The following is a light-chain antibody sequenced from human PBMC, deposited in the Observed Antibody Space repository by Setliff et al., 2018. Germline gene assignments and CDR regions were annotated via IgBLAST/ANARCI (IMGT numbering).Light chain of an antibody. Sequence: QSVLTQPPSASGTPGQRVTISCSGSSSNIGRYTVNWYQQLTGTAPKLLIYTNSQRPSGVPDRFSGSKSGTSGSLAISGLQSEDEADYYCAAWDDSLLGYVFGTGTKVTVL. CDR1: SSNIGRYT. CDR2: TNS. V-gene: IGLV1-44*01. J-gene: IGLJ1*01. CDR3: AAWDDSLLGYV.